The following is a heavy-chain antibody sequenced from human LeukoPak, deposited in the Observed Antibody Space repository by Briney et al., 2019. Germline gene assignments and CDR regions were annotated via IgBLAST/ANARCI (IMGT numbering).Heavy chain of an antibody. CDR2: ISSSGSSI. J-gene: IGHJ4*02. CDR1: GFTFSSYE. V-gene: IGHV3-48*03. CDR3: ATHGRTTNFGY. Sequence: PGGSLRLSCAASGFTFSSYEMNWVRQAPGKGLEWVSYISSSGSSIYYADSVKGRFTISRDNAKNSLYLQMSSLRAEDTAVYYCATHGRTTNFGYSGQGTLLTVSS. D-gene: IGHD1-1*01.